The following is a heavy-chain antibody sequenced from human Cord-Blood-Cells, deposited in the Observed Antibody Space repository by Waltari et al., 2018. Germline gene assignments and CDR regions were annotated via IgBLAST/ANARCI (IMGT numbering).Heavy chain of an antibody. CDR1: GGSISTRSYY. CDR2: IYYSGST. J-gene: IGHJ4*02. V-gene: IGHV4-39*01. Sequence: QLQLQESGPGLVKPSETLSLTSTVSGGSISTRSYYWGWIRQPPGKGLEWIGSIYYSGSTYYNPSLKSRVTISVDTSKNQFSLKLSSVTAADTAVYYCARRDREAAGTDYWGQGTLVTVSS. CDR3: ARRDREAAGTDY. D-gene: IGHD6-13*01.